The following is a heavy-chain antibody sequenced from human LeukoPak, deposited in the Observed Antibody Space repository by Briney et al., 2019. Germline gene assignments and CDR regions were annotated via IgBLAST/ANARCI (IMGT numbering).Heavy chain of an antibody. J-gene: IGHJ4*02. CDR1: GITLSNYG. Sequence: GGSLRLSCAVSGITLSNYGMSWVRQAPGKGPEWVAGISGSGGSAYYADAVKGRFTISRDNPKNTLYLQMNSLRVEDTAVYFCAKRGVVIRVILVGFHREAYYFDSWGQGALVTVSS. V-gene: IGHV3-23*01. CDR2: ISGSGGSA. D-gene: IGHD3-22*01. CDR3: AKRGVVIRVILVGFHREAYYFDS.